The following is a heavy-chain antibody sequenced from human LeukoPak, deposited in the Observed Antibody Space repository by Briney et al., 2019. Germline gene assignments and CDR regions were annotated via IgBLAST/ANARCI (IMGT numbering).Heavy chain of an antibody. J-gene: IGHJ4*02. V-gene: IGHV4-59*08. D-gene: IGHD3-10*01. CDR2: IYYSGST. CDR1: GGSISSYY. CDR3: ARVGGSGSPASH. Sequence: PSETLSLTCIVSGGSISSYYWSWIRQPPGKGLEWIGYIYYSGSTNYNPSLKSRVTISVDTSKNQFSLKLSSVTAADTAVYYCARVGGSGSPASHWGQGTLVTVSS.